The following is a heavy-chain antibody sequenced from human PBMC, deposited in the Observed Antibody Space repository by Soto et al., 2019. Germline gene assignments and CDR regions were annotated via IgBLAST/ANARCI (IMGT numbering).Heavy chain of an antibody. CDR1: GFTFDDYA. J-gene: IGHJ4*02. Sequence: GGSLRLSCAASGFTFDDYAMHWVRQAPGKGLEWFSGISWNSGSIGYADSVKGLFTISRDNSKNSLYLQMNSLRAEDTALYYCAKDISRDGYNFGYWGQGTLVTVSS. V-gene: IGHV3-9*01. CDR2: ISWNSGSI. D-gene: IGHD5-12*01. CDR3: AKDISRDGYNFGY.